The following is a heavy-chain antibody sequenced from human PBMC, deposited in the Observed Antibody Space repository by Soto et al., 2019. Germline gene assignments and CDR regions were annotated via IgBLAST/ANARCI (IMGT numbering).Heavy chain of an antibody. CDR3: AKLITPPDDVLDI. Sequence: QVQLVESGGGVVQPGTSLRLSCAASGFSFSNLGMHWVRQAPGKGLEWLAVISYDGSKENYADSVKGRFTISRDNSKSTLFLQMNSLRAEDTAIYYCAKLITPPDDVLDIWGQGTMVTVSS. J-gene: IGHJ3*02. CDR2: ISYDGSKE. D-gene: IGHD3-22*01. V-gene: IGHV3-30*18. CDR1: GFSFSNLG.